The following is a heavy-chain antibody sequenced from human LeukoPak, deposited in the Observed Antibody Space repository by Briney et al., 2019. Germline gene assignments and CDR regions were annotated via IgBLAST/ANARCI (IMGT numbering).Heavy chain of an antibody. Sequence: SETLSLTCTVSGASISNYYWSWIRQPPGKGLEWIGYIYYSGRTNYNPSLKSRVTISVDSSKNQFSLKLSSVTAADTAVYYCARGEMATIEDAFDIWGQGTMVTVSS. CDR3: ARGEMATIEDAFDI. V-gene: IGHV4-59*01. CDR2: IYYSGRT. J-gene: IGHJ3*02. D-gene: IGHD5-24*01. CDR1: GASISNYY.